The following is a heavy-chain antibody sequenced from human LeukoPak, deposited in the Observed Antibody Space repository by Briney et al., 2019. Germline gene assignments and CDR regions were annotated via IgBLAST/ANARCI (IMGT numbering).Heavy chain of an antibody. CDR3: ASGAPEPGGSDAFDI. J-gene: IGHJ3*02. V-gene: IGHV3-11*01. CDR1: GFTFSDYY. D-gene: IGHD1-14*01. Sequence: GGSLRLSCAASGFTFSDYYMSWIRQAPGKGLEWVSYTSGSGTTIFYADSVKGRFTMSRDNAKNSLYLQMNSLRAEDTAVYYCASGAPEPGGSDAFDIWGQGTMVTVSS. CDR2: TSGSGTTI.